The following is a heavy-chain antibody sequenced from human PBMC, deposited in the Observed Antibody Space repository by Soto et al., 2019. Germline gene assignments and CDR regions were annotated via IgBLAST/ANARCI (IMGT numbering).Heavy chain of an antibody. V-gene: IGHV6-1*01. CDR1: GDSVSSNSAA. CDR3: ARGEVQLWLGWFDP. Sequence: PSQTLSLTCAISGDSVSSNSAAWNWIRQSPSRGLEWLGRTYYRSKWYNDCAVSVKSRITINPDTSKNQFSLQLNSVTPEDTAVYYCARGEVQLWLGWFDPWGQGTLVTVSS. J-gene: IGHJ5*02. D-gene: IGHD5-18*01. CDR2: TYYRSKWYN.